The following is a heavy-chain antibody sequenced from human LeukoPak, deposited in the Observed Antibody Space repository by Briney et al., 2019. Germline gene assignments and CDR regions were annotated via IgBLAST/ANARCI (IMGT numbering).Heavy chain of an antibody. D-gene: IGHD6-13*01. CDR1: GFTFSSYG. CDR3: ASYSSSWYGNWFDP. Sequence: PGRSLRLSCAASGFTFSSYGMHWVRQAPGKGLEWVAVISYDGSNKYYADSVKGRFTISRDNSKNTLYLQMNSLRAEDTAVYYCASYSSSWYGNWFDPWGQGTLVTVSS. J-gene: IGHJ5*02. CDR2: ISYDGSNK. V-gene: IGHV3-30*03.